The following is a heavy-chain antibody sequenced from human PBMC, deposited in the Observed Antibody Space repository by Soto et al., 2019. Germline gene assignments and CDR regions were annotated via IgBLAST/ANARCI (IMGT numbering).Heavy chain of an antibody. CDR3: AKGDGGYFDH. J-gene: IGHJ4*02. CDR2: IEISGRAT. CDR1: GFSFSNYA. D-gene: IGHD3-16*01. V-gene: IGHV3-23*05. Sequence: EVQLLESGGGLVQPGGSLRLSCIASGFSFSNYAMIWVRQAPGKGPEWVSSIEISGRATYYADAVKGRFTISRDDSKNAVYRQMNSLRGEDTAVYFCAKGDGGYFDHWGQGSLVTVSS.